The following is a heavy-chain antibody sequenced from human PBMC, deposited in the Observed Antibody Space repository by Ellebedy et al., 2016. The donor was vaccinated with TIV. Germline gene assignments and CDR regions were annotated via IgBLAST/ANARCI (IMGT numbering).Heavy chain of an antibody. CDR2: INPNSGGT. CDR1: GYTFTGYY. Sequence: ASVKVSXXASGYTFTGYYMHWVRQAPGQGLEWMGWINPNSGGTNYAQKLQGRVTMTTDTSTSTAYMELRSLRSDDTAVYYCARVNPYDFWSGSIYYYYMDVWGKGTTVTVSS. D-gene: IGHD3-3*01. CDR3: ARVNPYDFWSGSIYYYYMDV. V-gene: IGHV1-2*02. J-gene: IGHJ6*03.